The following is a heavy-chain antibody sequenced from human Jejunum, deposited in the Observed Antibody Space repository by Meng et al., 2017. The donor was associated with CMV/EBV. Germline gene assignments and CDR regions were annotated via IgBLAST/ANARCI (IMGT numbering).Heavy chain of an antibody. D-gene: IGHD5/OR15-5a*01. CDR2: SYHSGIT. J-gene: IGHJ4*02. CDR1: GYSISSGYY. CDR3: ARLSVGQFDY. Sequence: CGVSGYSISSGYYWGWIRQPPGKGLEWIGSSYHSGITNYNPSLKSRVTISVDTSKNQFSLKLSSVTAADTAVYYCARLSVGQFDYWGQGSLVTVSS. V-gene: IGHV4-38-2*01.